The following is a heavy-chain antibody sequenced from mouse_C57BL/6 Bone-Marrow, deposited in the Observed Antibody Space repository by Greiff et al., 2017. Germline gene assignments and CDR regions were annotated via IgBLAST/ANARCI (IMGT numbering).Heavy chain of an antibody. CDR1: GYTFTSYW. J-gene: IGHJ3*01. V-gene: IGHV1-69*01. D-gene: IGHD1-1*01. CDR3: AREDFNYYGSSPAWFAY. CDR2: IDPSDSYT. Sequence: VQLQQPGAELVMPGASVKLSCKASGYTFTSYWMHWVKQRPGQGLEWIGEIDPSDSYTNYNQKFKGKSTLTVDKSSSTAYMQLSSLTSEDSAVYYCAREDFNYYGSSPAWFAYWGQGTLVTVSA.